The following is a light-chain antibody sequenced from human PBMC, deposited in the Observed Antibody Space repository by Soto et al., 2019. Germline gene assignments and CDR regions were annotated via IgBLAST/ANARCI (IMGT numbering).Light chain of an antibody. CDR1: QSISTY. J-gene: IGKJ4*01. V-gene: IGKV1-39*01. CDR2: AAS. CDR3: HQSYSSPLT. Sequence: DIQMTQYPSSLSAFVGDRVTITCRASQSISTYLNWYQQRPGRAPKLLISAASTLQSGVPLRFSGRGSGTDFTLTISSLQPEDFATYSCHQSYSSPLTFGGGTKLEIK.